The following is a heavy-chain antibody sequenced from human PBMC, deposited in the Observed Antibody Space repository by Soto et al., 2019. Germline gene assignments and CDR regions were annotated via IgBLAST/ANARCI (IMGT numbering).Heavy chain of an antibody. Sequence: QVQLQESGPGLVKPSQTLSLTCTVSGGSISSGDYYWSWIRQPPGKGLEWIGYIYYSGSTYYNPSLKSRVTISGDTSKNPFSLKLSSVTGADTAVYYCARVALGLGWFDPWGQGTLVTVSS. V-gene: IGHV4-30-4*01. CDR3: ARVALGLGWFDP. CDR2: IYYSGST. J-gene: IGHJ5*02. CDR1: GGSISSGDYY.